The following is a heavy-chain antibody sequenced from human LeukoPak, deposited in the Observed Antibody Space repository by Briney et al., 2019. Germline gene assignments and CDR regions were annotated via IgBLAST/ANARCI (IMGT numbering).Heavy chain of an antibody. Sequence: ASVKVSCKASGYTFTGYYMHWVRQAPGQGLEWMGWINPNSGGTNYAQKFQGRVTMTRDTSVSAAYMDLNRLRSDDTAVYFCARGPLSSGYLKYFQHWGQGTLVTASS. CDR3: ARGPLSSGYLKYFQH. CDR2: INPNSGGT. J-gene: IGHJ1*01. CDR1: GYTFTGYY. D-gene: IGHD3-22*01. V-gene: IGHV1-2*02.